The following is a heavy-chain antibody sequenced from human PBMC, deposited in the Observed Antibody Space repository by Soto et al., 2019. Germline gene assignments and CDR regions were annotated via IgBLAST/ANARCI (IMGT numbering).Heavy chain of an antibody. CDR3: ATVDHDARGYFQH. D-gene: IGHD3-3*01. J-gene: IGHJ1*01. CDR1: GGTFNNFA. CDR2: VVPFFGSS. Sequence: QVPLVQSGAEVKKPGSSLKVSCKASGGTFNNFAVYWVRQAPGQGLEWMGRVVPFFGSSTYAEKFEDRVSMTVDESTATAYLDLRSLTSEDTAVYYCATVDHDARGYFQHWGQGTLITVS. V-gene: IGHV1-69*01.